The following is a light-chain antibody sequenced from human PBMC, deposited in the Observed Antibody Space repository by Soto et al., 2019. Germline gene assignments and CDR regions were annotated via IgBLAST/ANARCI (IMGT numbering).Light chain of an antibody. V-gene: IGKV3-11*01. CDR1: QFLSSY. CDR3: HQRNK. J-gene: IGKJ5*01. CDR2: DTS. Sequence: ELVLTQSPATLSLSPGERATLSCRASQFLSSYLAWYQQKPGQPPRLLIYDTSNRAAGIPARCSGSRSGTDFTLTISRLEPEDFAVYFCHQRNKFGQGTRLEIK.